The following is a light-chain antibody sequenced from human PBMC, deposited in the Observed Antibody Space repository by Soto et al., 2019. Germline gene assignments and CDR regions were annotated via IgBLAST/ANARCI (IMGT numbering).Light chain of an antibody. CDR1: SRDVGGSNY. V-gene: IGLV2-14*01. Sequence: QSVLTQPASVSGSPGQSITISCTGSSRDVGGSNYVSWYQQAPGKAPKLMIYQVSNRPSGISNRFSGSKSGNTASLTISGLKAEDEAEYYCCSYTSSSTPVVFGGGTKLPVL. CDR3: CSYTSSSTPVV. CDR2: QVS. J-gene: IGLJ2*01.